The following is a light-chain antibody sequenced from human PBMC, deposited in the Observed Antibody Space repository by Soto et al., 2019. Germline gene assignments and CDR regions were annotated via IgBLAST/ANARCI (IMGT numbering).Light chain of an antibody. CDR3: QQYNNWPWT. V-gene: IGKV3-15*01. CDR2: GAS. CDR1: QSVSSN. J-gene: IGKJ1*01. Sequence: ELVMTQSPATQSVSPGERATLSCRASQSVSSNLAWYQQKPGQAPRLLIYGASTRATGIPARFSGSGSGTEFTLTISSLQSEDFAVYYCQQYNNWPWTFGQGIKVDIK.